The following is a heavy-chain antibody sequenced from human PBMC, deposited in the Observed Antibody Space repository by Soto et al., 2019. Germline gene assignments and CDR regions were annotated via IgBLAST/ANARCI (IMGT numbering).Heavy chain of an antibody. J-gene: IGHJ5*02. CDR1: GGTFSSYA. CDR2: IIPIFGTA. V-gene: IGHV1-69*13. D-gene: IGHD6-19*01. Sequence: SVKVSCKASGGTFSSYAISWVRQAPGQGLEWMGGIIPIFGTANYAQKFQGRVTITADESTSTAYMELSSLRSEDTAVYYCARDSERAVATDDWFAPCGQVTLVTFSS. CDR3: ARDSERAVATDDWFAP.